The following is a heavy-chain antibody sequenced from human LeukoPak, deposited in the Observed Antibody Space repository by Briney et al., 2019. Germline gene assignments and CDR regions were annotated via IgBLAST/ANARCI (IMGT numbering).Heavy chain of an antibody. D-gene: IGHD6-19*01. J-gene: IGHJ4*02. CDR3: ASSSGWYLDY. CDR2: IYYSGST. Sequence: SETLSLTCTVSDGSLNSYYWSWIRQPPGKGLEWIGHIYYSGSTNYNPSLKSRVTISVDQSKNQFSLKLSSVTAADTAVYYCASSSGWYLDYWGQGTLVTVSS. V-gene: IGHV4-59*01. CDR1: DGSLNSYY.